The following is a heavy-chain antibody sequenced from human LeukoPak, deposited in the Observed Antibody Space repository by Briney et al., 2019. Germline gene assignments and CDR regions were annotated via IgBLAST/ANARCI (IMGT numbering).Heavy chain of an antibody. Sequence: ASVKVSCKASGYTFTGYYMHWVRQAPGQGLEWMGWINPNSGGTNYAQKLQGRVTMTTDTSTSTAYMELRSLRSDDTAVYYCAIMDFWSGYYNYWGQGTLVTVSS. CDR1: GYTFTGYY. CDR3: AIMDFWSGYYNY. V-gene: IGHV1-2*02. D-gene: IGHD3-3*01. J-gene: IGHJ4*02. CDR2: INPNSGGT.